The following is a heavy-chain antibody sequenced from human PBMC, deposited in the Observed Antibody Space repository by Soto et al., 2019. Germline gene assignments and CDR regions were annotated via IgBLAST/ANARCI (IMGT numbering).Heavy chain of an antibody. CDR3: ARELNTESSAYYSFAY. Sequence: QVQLVQSGPEVKMPGASVKVSYKTSGYSFSAYGLAWLRQAPGQRPEWMGWVSTNNANTNYAQKFQGRVTMTTDTSTTTTYMELRSLRSDDTAVYYCARELNTESSAYYSFAYWGQGTLVTVSS. D-gene: IGHD3-22*01. V-gene: IGHV1-18*01. CDR1: GYSFSAYG. J-gene: IGHJ4*02. CDR2: VSTNNANT.